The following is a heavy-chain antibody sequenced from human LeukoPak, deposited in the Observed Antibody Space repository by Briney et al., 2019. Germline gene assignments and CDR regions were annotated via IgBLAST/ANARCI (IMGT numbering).Heavy chain of an antibody. CDR3: ARGPGRIVGATTFNY. D-gene: IGHD1-26*01. J-gene: IGHJ4*02. CDR1: GYTFTGYY. CDR2: INPNSGGT. Sequence: ASVKVSCKASGYTFTGYYMHWVRQAPGQGLEWMGRINPNSGGTSYARKFQGRVTMTRDTSISTAYMELSRLRSDDTAVYYCARGPGRIVGATTFNYWGQGTLVTVSS. V-gene: IGHV1-2*06.